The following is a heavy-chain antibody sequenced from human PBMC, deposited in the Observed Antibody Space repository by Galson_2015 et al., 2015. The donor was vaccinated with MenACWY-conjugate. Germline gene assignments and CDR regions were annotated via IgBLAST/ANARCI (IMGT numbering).Heavy chain of an antibody. CDR3: VRGYCSGTACSGGFDP. V-gene: IGHV6-1*01. J-gene: IGHJ5*02. CDR2: TYHRSKWYS. Sequence: CAISGDSVSSDSAAWNWFRQSPSRGVEWLGRTYHRSKWYSEYALSVRRRIRVSPDTSNNRFSLQLNSLTLEDTAVYYCVRGYCSGTACSGGFDPWGQGTVVTVSS. CDR1: GDSVSSDSAA. D-gene: IGHD2-2*01.